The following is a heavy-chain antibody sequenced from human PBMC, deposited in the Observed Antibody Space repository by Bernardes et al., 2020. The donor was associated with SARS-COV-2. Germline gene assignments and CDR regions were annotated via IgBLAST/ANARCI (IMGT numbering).Heavy chain of an antibody. D-gene: IGHD3-10*01. Sequence: SETLSLTCAVSGGSISSGGYSWSWIRQPPGKGLEWIGYIYHSGSTYYNPSLKSRVIISVDRSKNQFSLKLSSVTAADTAVYYCARDPMVRGVPGGYFDYWGQGTLVTVSS. CDR1: GGSISSGGYS. J-gene: IGHJ4*02. CDR3: ARDPMVRGVPGGYFDY. V-gene: IGHV4-30-2*01. CDR2: IYHSGST.